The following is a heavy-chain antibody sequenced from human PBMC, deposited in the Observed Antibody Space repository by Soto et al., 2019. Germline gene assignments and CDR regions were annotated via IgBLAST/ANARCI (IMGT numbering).Heavy chain of an antibody. J-gene: IGHJ5*02. CDR1: GYSFTSYW. V-gene: IGHV5-51*01. Sequence: PGESLKISCKGSGYSFTSYWIGWVRQMPGKGLEWMGIIYPGDSDTRYSPSFQGQVTISAGKSIRTAYPQLSSLKASDTAMYYCARLNDYSNYGWFDPWGQGTLVTVSS. CDR2: IYPGDSDT. CDR3: ARLNDYSNYGWFDP. D-gene: IGHD4-4*01.